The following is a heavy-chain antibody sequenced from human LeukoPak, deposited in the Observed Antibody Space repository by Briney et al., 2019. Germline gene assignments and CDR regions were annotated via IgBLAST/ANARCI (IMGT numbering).Heavy chain of an antibody. CDR3: ARQELSYGSGSHFDY. CDR1: GGSISTYY. V-gene: IGHV4-59*08. J-gene: IGHJ4*02. D-gene: IGHD3-10*01. CDR2: ISYSGST. Sequence: PSETLSLTCTVSGGSISTYYWTWIRQPPGKGLEWIGSISYSGSTNYGPSLEGRVTMLVDTSKNQFSLKLRAVTAADTAVYFCARQELSYGSGSHFDYWGQGILVTVSS.